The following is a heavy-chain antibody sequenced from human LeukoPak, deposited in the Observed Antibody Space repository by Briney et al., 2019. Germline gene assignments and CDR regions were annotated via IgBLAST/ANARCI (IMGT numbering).Heavy chain of an antibody. V-gene: IGHV5-51*01. Sequence: GESLKISCKTSGYSFTTYWIGWVRQMPGAGLEWVGAIYPDDSDTRYSPSFQGQVTFSADKSISTAYLQWSSLRASDTAIYYCARQCCRGASPGFDPWGQGTLVTVSS. CDR1: GYSFTTYW. CDR2: IYPDDSDT. CDR3: ARQCCRGASPGFDP. J-gene: IGHJ5*02. D-gene: IGHD3-10*01.